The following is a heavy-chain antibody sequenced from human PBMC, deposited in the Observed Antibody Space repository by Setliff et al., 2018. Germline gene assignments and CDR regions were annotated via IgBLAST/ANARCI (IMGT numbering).Heavy chain of an antibody. CDR3: ARIAEYDTLDI. Sequence: GGSLRLSCVASGFGFGTYGMRWVRQAPGKGLEWVASIWYDGGYKYYEDSVKGRFTISRDVSTNTLYLQMGSLRVEDTAVYYCARIAEYDTLDIWGQGTMVTVSS. J-gene: IGHJ3*02. V-gene: IGHV3-30*02. CDR1: GFGFGTYG. CDR2: IWYDGGYK.